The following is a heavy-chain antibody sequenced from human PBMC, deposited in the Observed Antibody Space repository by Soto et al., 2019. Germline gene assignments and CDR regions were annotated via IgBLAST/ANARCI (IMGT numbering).Heavy chain of an antibody. CDR1: GFTFSDYY. CDR2: ISSSGSTI. J-gene: IGHJ6*02. V-gene: IGHV3-11*01. D-gene: IGHD1-1*01. Sequence: PGGSLRLSCAASGFTFSDYYMSWIRQAPGKGLEWVSYISSSGSTIYYADSVKGRFTISRDNAKNSLYLQMNSLRAEDTAVYYCARDLVAEPAYGMDGWGQGTTVTVSS. CDR3: ARDLVAEPAYGMDG.